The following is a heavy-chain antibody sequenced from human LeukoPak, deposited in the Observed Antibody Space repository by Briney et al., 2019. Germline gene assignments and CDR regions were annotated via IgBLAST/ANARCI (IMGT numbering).Heavy chain of an antibody. J-gene: IGHJ6*02. D-gene: IGHD3-10*01. Sequence: ASVKVSCKASGYTFTSYDINWVRQATGQGLEWMGWMNPNSGDTGYAQKFQGRVTMTRNTSISTAYMELSSLRSEDTAVYYCARAVGSGSRPLYYYGMDVWGQGTTVTVSS. V-gene: IGHV1-8*01. CDR3: ARAVGSGSRPLYYYGMDV. CDR2: MNPNSGDT. CDR1: GYTFTSYD.